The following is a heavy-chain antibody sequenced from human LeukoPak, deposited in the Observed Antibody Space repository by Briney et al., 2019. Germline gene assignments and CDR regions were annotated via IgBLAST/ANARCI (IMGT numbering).Heavy chain of an antibody. V-gene: IGHV3-11*04. D-gene: IGHD6-19*01. CDR2: MSSSGDTI. CDR3: ARGLTKNSSGRY. J-gene: IGHJ4*02. CDR1: GFSFSDYY. Sequence: GGSLRLSCAASGFSFSDYYMSWFRQAPGKGLEWISYMSSSGDTIYYADSVKGRFTISRDNAKNSLFLQMNSLRAEDTAVYYCARGLTKNSSGRYWGQGTLVTVSS.